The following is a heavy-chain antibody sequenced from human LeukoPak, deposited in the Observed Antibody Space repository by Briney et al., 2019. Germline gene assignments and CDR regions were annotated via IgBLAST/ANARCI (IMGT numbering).Heavy chain of an antibody. CDR1: GGSFTNYA. J-gene: IGHJ4*02. D-gene: IGHD2-2*01. V-gene: IGHV1-69*01. Sequence: SVKVSCKASGGSFTNYAVSWLRQAPGHGLEWMGAIFPMFTTSDYAQKFRDRVTITADESTSTVYMDLRRLTYEDTAIYYCARVKESAPVAAAIPYFFDRWGQGTLVTVSS. CDR2: IFPMFTTS. CDR3: ARVKESAPVAAAIPYFFDR.